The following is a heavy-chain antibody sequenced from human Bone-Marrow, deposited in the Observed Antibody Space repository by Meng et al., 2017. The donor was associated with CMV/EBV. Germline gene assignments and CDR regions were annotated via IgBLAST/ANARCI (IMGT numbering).Heavy chain of an antibody. V-gene: IGHV4-34*01. CDR2: INHSGST. CDR1: GGSFSGYY. Sequence: SETLSFTCAVYGGSFSGYYWSWIRQPPGKGLEWIGEINHSGSTNYNPSLKSRVTISVDTSKNQFSLKLSSVTAADTAVYYCARAGSKYSSSWYTLRGFDYWGQGTLVTVSS. CDR3: ARAGSKYSSSWYTLRGFDY. J-gene: IGHJ4*02. D-gene: IGHD6-13*01.